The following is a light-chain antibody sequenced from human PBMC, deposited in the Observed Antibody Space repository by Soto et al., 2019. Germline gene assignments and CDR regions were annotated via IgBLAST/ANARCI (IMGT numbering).Light chain of an antibody. V-gene: IGKV3-20*01. CDR2: GAS. CDR3: QQYGSSSWT. Sequence: EIVLTQSPGTLSLSPGERATLSCRASQSVSSSYLAWYQQNPGQAPRLLIYGASSRATGIPDRFSGSGSGTDFTLTISRLEPEDFVVYYCQQYGSSSWTFGQGTKVDIK. J-gene: IGKJ1*01. CDR1: QSVSSSY.